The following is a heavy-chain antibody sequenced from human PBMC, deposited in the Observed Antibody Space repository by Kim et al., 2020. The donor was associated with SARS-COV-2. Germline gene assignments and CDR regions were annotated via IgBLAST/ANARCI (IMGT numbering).Heavy chain of an antibody. D-gene: IGHD5-12*01. CDR1: GFTFTGYA. J-gene: IGHJ5*02. CDR3: MKGGRGWIWDP. CDR2: IDGSDGTT. Sequence: GGSLRLSCTTSGFTFTGYAMSWVRQAPGKGLEWVSSIDGSDGTTYYVDSVKGRFTISRDNSKNTLYLQMNSLRADDTAVYYCMKGGRGWIWDPWRQGT. V-gene: IGHV3-23*01.